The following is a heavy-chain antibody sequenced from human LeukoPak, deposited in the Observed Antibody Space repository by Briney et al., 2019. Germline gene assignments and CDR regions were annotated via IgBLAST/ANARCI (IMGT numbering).Heavy chain of an antibody. CDR3: ARDPGTMLRGSRRGYDGNYYYMDV. J-gene: IGHJ6*03. D-gene: IGHD3-10*01. Sequence: SGPTLVNPTQNLTLTCTFSGFSLSTSGMSVSWIRQPPGKGLEWIGSIYHSGSTYYNPSLKSRVTISVDTSKNQFSLKLSSVTAADTAVYYCARDPGTMLRGSRRGYDGNYYYMDVWGKGTTVTISS. CDR1: GFSLSTSGM. V-gene: IGHV4-38-2*02. CDR2: IYHSGST.